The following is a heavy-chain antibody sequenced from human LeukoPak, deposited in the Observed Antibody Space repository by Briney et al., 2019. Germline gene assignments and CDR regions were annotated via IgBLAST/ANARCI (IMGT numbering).Heavy chain of an antibody. CDR3: ARDLWVRRETIAVVPAASPSYYYYYMDV. D-gene: IGHD2-2*01. CDR1: GGSVSSDKCY. J-gene: IGHJ6*03. CDR2: IHTRGTT. Sequence: PSETLSLTCTVSGGSVSSDKCYWIWIRQPAGKGLEWIGRIHTRGTTNYNPPLKSRVTISVDKSKNQFSLKLSSVTAADTAVYYCARDLWVRRETIAVVPAASPSYYYYYMDVWGKGTTVTVSS. V-gene: IGHV4-61*02.